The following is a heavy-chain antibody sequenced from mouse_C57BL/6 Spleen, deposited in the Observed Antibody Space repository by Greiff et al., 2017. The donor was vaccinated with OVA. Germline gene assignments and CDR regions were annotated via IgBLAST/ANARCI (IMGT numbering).Heavy chain of an antibody. CDR1: GYTFTSYW. CDR2: IDPSDSET. V-gene: IGHV1-52*01. Sequence: QVQLQQPGAELVRPGSSVKLSCKASGYTFTSYWMHWVKQRPIQGLEWIGNIDPSDSETHYNQKFKDKATLTVDKSSSTAYMQLSSLTSEDSAVYYCARALPLYYAMDYWGQGTSVTVSS. J-gene: IGHJ4*01. D-gene: IGHD5-5*01. CDR3: ARALPLYYAMDY.